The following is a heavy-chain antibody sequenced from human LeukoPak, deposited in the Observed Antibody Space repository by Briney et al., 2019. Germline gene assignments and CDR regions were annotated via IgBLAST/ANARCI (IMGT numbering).Heavy chain of an antibody. D-gene: IGHD1-20*01. V-gene: IGHV4-39*01. CDR3: ARITLNRSEHNWFDP. J-gene: IGHJ5*02. CDR2: IYYSGST. CDR1: GGSISSRGYY. Sequence: PSETLSLTCTVSGGSISSRGYYWSWIRQPPGKGLEWIGSIYYSGSTYYNPSLKSRVTISVDTSKNQFSLKLSAVTAADTAVYYCARITLNRSEHNWFDPWGQGTLVTVSS.